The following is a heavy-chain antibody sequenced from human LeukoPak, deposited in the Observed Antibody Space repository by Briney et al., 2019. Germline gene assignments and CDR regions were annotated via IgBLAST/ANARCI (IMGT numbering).Heavy chain of an antibody. CDR1: GDSISSSSFY. Sequence: PSETLSLTCTVSGDSISSSSFYWGWIRQPPGKGLEWIGSIYYSGSTYYNPSLKSRVTISVDTSKNQFSLKLSSVTAADTAVYYCARAAAADNWFDPWGQGTLVTVSS. CDR2: IYYSGST. D-gene: IGHD6-13*01. J-gene: IGHJ5*02. CDR3: ARAAAADNWFDP. V-gene: IGHV4-39*07.